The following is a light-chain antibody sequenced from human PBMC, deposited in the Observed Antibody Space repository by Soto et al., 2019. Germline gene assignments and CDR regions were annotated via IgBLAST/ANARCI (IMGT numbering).Light chain of an antibody. CDR3: MQALQTPIT. J-gene: IGKJ5*01. CDR1: QSLLHSNGYNY. V-gene: IGKV2-28*01. CDR2: LGS. Sequence: DIVMTQSPLSLPVTPGEPASISCRSSQSLLHSNGYNYLDWYLQKPGQSPQLLIYLGSSRASGVPDRFSGSGSGTDFTLKISRVEAEDVGVSYCMQALQTPITFGQGTRLEIK.